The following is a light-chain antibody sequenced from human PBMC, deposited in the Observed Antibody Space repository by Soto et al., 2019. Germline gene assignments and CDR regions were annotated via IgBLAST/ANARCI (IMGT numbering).Light chain of an antibody. V-gene: IGKV4-1*01. CDR2: WAS. CDR3: QQYYSTPLT. Sequence: DIVMTQSPDSLAVSLGERATINCKSSQSVLYGANKKNYLAWYHQKPGQPPKLLIYWASTREYGVPDRFSGSGSGTDFTLTISSLQAEDVAVYYCQQYYSTPLTFDGGTKVEIK. J-gene: IGKJ4*01. CDR1: QSVLYGANKKNY.